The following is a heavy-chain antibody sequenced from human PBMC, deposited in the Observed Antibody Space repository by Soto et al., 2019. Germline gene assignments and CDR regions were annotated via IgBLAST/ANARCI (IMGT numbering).Heavy chain of an antibody. D-gene: IGHD2-8*01. CDR3: ATGSNLWYSPWDD. CDR2: IYNSGTT. J-gene: IGHJ4*02. Sequence: PSETLSLTCTVSGDSIRSSSYWGWIRQPPGKGLEWIGYIYNSGTTNYNPSLKSRVSMSVDTSKKQFSVNVTSVTAADTAVYYCATGSNLWYSPWDDWGQGILVTVSS. V-gene: IGHV4-4*08. CDR1: GDSIRSSSY.